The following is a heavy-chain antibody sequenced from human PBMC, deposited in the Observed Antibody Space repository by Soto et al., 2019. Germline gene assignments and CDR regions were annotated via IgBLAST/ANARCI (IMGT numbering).Heavy chain of an antibody. CDR3: ARGDRGAFDL. CDR2: IHSDWSST. D-gene: IGHD2-21*02. Sequence: EVQLVESEGGLVQPGGSLRLSCAASGFTFSYYWMHWVRQATGQGLVWVSRIHSDWSSTTYADSVKGRFTISRDNAKNTLYLQMNSLRAEDRAVYYCARGDRGAFDLWGQGTMVTVSS. J-gene: IGHJ3*01. V-gene: IGHV3-74*01. CDR1: GFTFSYYW.